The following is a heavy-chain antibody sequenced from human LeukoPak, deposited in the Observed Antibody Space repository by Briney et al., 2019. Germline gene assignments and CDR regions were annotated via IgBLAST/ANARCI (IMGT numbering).Heavy chain of an antibody. D-gene: IGHD4-11*01. V-gene: IGHV4-34*01. CDR3: ARRPYSNYGRFDP. J-gene: IGHJ5*02. CDR2: INHSGST. Sequence: PSETLSLTCAVYGGSFSGYYWSWIRQPPGKGLEWIGEINHSGSTNYNPSLKSRVTISVDTSKNQFSLKLSSVTAADTAVYYCARRPYSNYGRFDPWGQGTLVTVSS. CDR1: GGSFSGYY.